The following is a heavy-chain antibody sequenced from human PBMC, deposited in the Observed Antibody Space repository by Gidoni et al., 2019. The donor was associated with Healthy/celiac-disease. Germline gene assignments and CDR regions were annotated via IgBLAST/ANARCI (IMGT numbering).Heavy chain of an antibody. CDR1: GFTFSNAW. J-gene: IGHJ6*02. D-gene: IGHD3-10*01. CDR2: IKSKTDGGTT. Sequence: EVQLVESGGGLVKPGGSLRLSCAASGFTFSNAWMSWVRQAPGKGLGWVGRIKSKTDGGTTDYAAPVKGRFTISRDDSKNTLYLQMNSLKTEDTAVYYCTTRYGSGSQLYYGMDVWGQGTTVTVSS. V-gene: IGHV3-15*01. CDR3: TTRYGSGSQLYYGMDV.